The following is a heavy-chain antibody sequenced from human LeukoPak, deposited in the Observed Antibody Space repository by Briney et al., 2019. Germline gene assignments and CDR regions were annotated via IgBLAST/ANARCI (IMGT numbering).Heavy chain of an antibody. D-gene: IGHD2-2*01. V-gene: IGHV3-23*01. Sequence: GGSLRLSCAASGFTFSSHAMSWVRQAPGMGLEWVSAISGSGGSTYYADSVKGRFTISRDNSKNTLYLQMNSLRAEDMAVYYCAKGYCSSTSCFLAPFDYWGQGTLVTVSS. CDR3: AKGYCSSTSCFLAPFDY. J-gene: IGHJ4*02. CDR1: GFTFSSHA. CDR2: ISGSGGST.